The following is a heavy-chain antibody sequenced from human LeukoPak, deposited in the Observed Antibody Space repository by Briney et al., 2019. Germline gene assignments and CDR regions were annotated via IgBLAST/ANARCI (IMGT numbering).Heavy chain of an antibody. CDR3: ASRPAGSTWYGVFDY. J-gene: IGHJ4*02. CDR2: IYQSGNT. V-gene: IGHV4-38-2*02. D-gene: IGHD6-13*01. Sequence: PSETLSLTCTVSGYSISTAYYWGWIRQSPGKGLEWIGSIYQSGNTYYNPTLKSRVTMSLDTSRDQFSLRLSSVTAADTAIYYCASRPAGSTWYGVFDYWSQGTLVTVSS. CDR1: GYSISTAYY.